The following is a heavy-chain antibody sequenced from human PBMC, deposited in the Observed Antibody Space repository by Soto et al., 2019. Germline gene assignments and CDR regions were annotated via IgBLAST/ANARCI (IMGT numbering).Heavy chain of an antibody. V-gene: IGHV1-46*01. CDR3: ASGGLWFGEGHWFDP. D-gene: IGHD3-10*01. CDR2: INPSGGST. Sequence: QVQLVQSGAEVKKPGASVKVSCKASGYTFTSYYMHWVRQAPEQGLEWMGIINPSGGSTSYAQKFQGRVTMQRDTSTSTVYMELSSLRSEDTAVYYCASGGLWFGEGHWFDPWGQGTLVTVSS. J-gene: IGHJ5*02. CDR1: GYTFTSYY.